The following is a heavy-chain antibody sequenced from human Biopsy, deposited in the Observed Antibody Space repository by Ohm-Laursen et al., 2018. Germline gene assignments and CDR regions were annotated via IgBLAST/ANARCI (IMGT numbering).Heavy chain of an antibody. CDR1: RASFINYW. CDR3: IRPGSPLHCSGSYCSTGWFDS. Sequence: ESLRLSCKGSRASFINYWIGWVRQMPGTGLEYMGIIYPEDSDTRYSPSFKDQVIISVDMSISTASLQWSSLKASDSGMYCCIRPGSPLHCSGSYCSTGWFDSWGQGTLVTVSS. CDR2: IYPEDSDT. J-gene: IGHJ5*01. V-gene: IGHV5-51*01. D-gene: IGHD2-15*01.